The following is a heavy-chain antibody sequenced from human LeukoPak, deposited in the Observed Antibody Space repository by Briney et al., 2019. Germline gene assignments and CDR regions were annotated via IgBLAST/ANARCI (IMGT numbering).Heavy chain of an antibody. Sequence: ASVNVSCKASGYTFTSYGISWVPQAPGQGLEWMGWISAYNGNTNYAQKLQGRVTMTTDTSTSTAYMELRSLRSDDTAVYYCARDYCSSTSCPDYNWFDPWGQGTLVTVSS. D-gene: IGHD2-2*01. V-gene: IGHV1-18*01. CDR2: ISAYNGNT. J-gene: IGHJ5*02. CDR1: GYTFTSYG. CDR3: ARDYCSSTSCPDYNWFDP.